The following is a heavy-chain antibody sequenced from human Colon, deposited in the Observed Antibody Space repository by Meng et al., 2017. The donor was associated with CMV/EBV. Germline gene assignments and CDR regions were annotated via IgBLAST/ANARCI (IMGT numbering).Heavy chain of an antibody. CDR1: GAPVSRGSYS. CDR3: ARRLWSGHPFDY. Sequence: VSGAPVSRGSYSWNWIRQSPGKGLEWIGDIYYSGSTRYNPSLESRVTISADTSKNQFSLKLTSVTAADTAVYYCARRLWSGHPFDYWGPGTLVTVS. CDR2: IYYSGST. D-gene: IGHD3-3*01. J-gene: IGHJ4*02. V-gene: IGHV4-61*01.